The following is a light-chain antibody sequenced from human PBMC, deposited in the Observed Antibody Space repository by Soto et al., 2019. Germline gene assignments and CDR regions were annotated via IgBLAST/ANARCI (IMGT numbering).Light chain of an antibody. CDR1: SSNIGNNA. CDR3: CSYGRSYSFIVV. CDR2: YDD. V-gene: IGLV1-36*01. Sequence: QSVLTQPPSVSEAPRQRVTISCSGSSSNIGNNAVNWYQQLPGKAPKLLIYYDDLLPSGVSDRFSGSKSGTSASLAISGLQSEDEADYYCCSYGRSYSFIVVFGGGTKLTVL. J-gene: IGLJ2*01.